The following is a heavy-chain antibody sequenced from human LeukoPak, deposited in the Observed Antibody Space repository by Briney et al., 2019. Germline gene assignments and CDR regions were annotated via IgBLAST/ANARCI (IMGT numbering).Heavy chain of an antibody. D-gene: IGHD1-26*01. Sequence: GGSLRLSCAASGFTFSSYAMHWVRQAPGKGLEWVAVISYDGSNKYYADSVKGRFTISRDNAKNTLYLQMNSLRAEDMAVYYCATVFKGSSLQDYWGQGTLVTVSS. CDR2: ISYDGSNK. CDR1: GFTFSSYA. J-gene: IGHJ4*02. V-gene: IGHV3-30*07. CDR3: ATVFKGSSLQDY.